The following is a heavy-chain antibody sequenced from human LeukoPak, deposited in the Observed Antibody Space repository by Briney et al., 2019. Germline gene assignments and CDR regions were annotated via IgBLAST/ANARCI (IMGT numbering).Heavy chain of an antibody. CDR1: VDTISGYY. CDR2: MYYSGNT. D-gene: IGHD2-21*01. CDR3: ARDHSGGEFDY. J-gene: IGHJ4*02. V-gene: IGHV4-59*12. Sequence: SETLSLTCTVSVDTISGYYWSWIRQPPGKGLEWIGYMYYSGNTNYNPSLKSRLTTSLDTSKNQFSLKLSSVTAADTAVYYCARDHSGGEFDYWGQGTLVTVSS.